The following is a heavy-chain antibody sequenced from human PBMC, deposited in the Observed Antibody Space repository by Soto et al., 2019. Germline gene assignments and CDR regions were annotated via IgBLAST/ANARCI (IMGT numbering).Heavy chain of an antibody. J-gene: IGHJ6*02. CDR1: GGSISSYY. D-gene: IGHD6-19*01. Sequence: QVQLQESGPGLVKPSETLSLTCTVSGGSISSYYWSWIRQPPGKGLEWIGYIYYSGSTNYNPSLXSRXXXSVDTSKNQFXXKXSXXTAADTAVYYCARGGEKGLRSIAVAGRDYYYGMDVWGQGTTVTVSS. V-gene: IGHV4-59*01. CDR3: ARGGEKGLRSIAVAGRDYYYGMDV. CDR2: IYYSGST.